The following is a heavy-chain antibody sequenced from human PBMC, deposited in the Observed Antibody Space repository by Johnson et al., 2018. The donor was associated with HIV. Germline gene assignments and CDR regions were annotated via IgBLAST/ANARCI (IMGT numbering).Heavy chain of an antibody. V-gene: IGHV3-30*03. Sequence: QVQLVESGGGVVRPGGSLRLSCAASGFIIDDYGMSWVRQAPGKGLEWVASISYDGSYKYYADSVKGRFTISRDNSKNTLYLQMHSLRIEDTAVYYCASYCSGGSCYRRSPSDAFDIWGQGTMVTVSS. CDR2: ISYDGSYK. CDR1: GFIIDDYG. CDR3: ASYCSGGSCYRRSPSDAFDI. D-gene: IGHD2-15*01. J-gene: IGHJ3*02.